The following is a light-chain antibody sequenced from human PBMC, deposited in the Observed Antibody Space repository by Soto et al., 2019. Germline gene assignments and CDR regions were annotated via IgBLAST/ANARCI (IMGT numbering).Light chain of an antibody. Sequence: IQMTQSPFTVSASVGDRVIITCRASQCISRWLAWYQQKPGKAPKLLIFDASSLESGVPSRFSSSGHGTEFTLTISSLQPDDFATYYCQQYDTYSTFGQGSKGEIK. CDR3: QQYDTYST. CDR1: QCISRW. J-gene: IGKJ1*01. V-gene: IGKV1-5*01. CDR2: DAS.